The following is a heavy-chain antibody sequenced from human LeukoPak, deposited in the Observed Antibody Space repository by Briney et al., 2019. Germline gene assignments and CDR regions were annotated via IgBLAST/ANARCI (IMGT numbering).Heavy chain of an antibody. J-gene: IGHJ4*02. CDR1: GGSISPYY. V-gene: IGHV4-59*08. D-gene: IGHD3-10*01. Sequence: SETLSLTCTVSGGSISPYYWSWIRQPPGKGLEWIGYIYYSGSTNYNPSLKSRVTISLDTSKNQFSLKLSSLTAADTAVYYCARIYGSGYYFDYWGQGTLVTVSS. CDR2: IYYSGST. CDR3: ARIYGSGYYFDY.